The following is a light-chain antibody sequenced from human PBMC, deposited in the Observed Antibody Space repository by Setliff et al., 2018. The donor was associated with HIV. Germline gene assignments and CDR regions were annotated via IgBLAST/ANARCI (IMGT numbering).Light chain of an antibody. CDR3: QAWDSSSDHPWV. CDR2: YDS. V-gene: IGLV3-21*04. J-gene: IGLJ3*02. Sequence: SYELTQPPSVSVAPGKTARITCGGNNIGSKSVHWYQQKPGQAPVLVIYYDSDRPSGIPERFSGSNSGKTATLTISRVEAGDEADYYCQAWDSSSDHPWVFGGGTKVTVL. CDR1: NIGSKS.